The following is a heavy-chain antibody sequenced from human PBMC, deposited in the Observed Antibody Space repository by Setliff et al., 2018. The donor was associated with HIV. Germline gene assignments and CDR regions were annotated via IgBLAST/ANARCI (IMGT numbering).Heavy chain of an antibody. Sequence: GGSLRLSCAASGFTFSNFAMSWVRQAPGKGLEWVSAISGGGGKTDYADSVKGRFTISRDNANNLVYLQMNSLRVEDTAVYFCARWGSGSYERVFDYWGQGMLVTVSS. V-gene: IGHV3-23*01. CDR2: ISGGGGKT. CDR1: GFTFSNFA. CDR3: ARWGSGSYERVFDY. J-gene: IGHJ4*02. D-gene: IGHD1-26*01.